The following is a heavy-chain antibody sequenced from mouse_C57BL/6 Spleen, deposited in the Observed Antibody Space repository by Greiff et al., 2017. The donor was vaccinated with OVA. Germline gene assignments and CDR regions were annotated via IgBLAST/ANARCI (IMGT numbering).Heavy chain of an antibody. J-gene: IGHJ3*01. CDR2: FDPEDGDT. D-gene: IGHD2-5*01. Sequence: VQLQQSGAELVRPGASVKLSCTASGFNIKDYYMHWVKQRPEQGLEGIGRFDPEDGDTEYAPKFQGKATMTADTSSNTAYLQLSSLTSEDTAVYYCTTSNYARGWFAYWGQGTLVTVSA. V-gene: IGHV14-1*01. CDR1: GFNIKDYY. CDR3: TTSNYARGWFAY.